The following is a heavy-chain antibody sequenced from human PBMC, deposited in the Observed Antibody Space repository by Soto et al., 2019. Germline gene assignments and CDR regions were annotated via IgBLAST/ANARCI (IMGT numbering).Heavy chain of an antibody. CDR2: ISSSSSYI. D-gene: IGHD1-26*01. CDR3: ARDPSGSYGDY. Sequence: EVQLVESGGGLVKPGGSLRLSCAASGFTFITYSMNWVRQPPGKGLEWVSSISSSSSYIYYADSVKGRFTISRDNAKNSLYLQMNSLRAEDTAVYYCARDPSGSYGDYWGQGTLVTVSS. J-gene: IGHJ4*02. CDR1: GFTFITYS. V-gene: IGHV3-21*01.